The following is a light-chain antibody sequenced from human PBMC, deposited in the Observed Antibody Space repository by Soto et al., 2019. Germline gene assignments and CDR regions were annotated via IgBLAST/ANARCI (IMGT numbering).Light chain of an antibody. CDR1: SSDLGSYNY. Sequence: QSVLTQPASVSGSPGQSITISCTGTSSDLGSYNYVSWYQQHPGKAPTLIMYRVTYRPSGVSSRFSGSKSGNTASLTISGLQAEDEADYYCSSYRSGSTPFVLATGTKVTVL. J-gene: IGLJ1*01. CDR3: SSYRSGSTPFV. CDR2: RVT. V-gene: IGLV2-14*03.